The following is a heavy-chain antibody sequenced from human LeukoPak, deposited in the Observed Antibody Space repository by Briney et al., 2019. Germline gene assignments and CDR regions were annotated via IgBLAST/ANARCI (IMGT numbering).Heavy chain of an antibody. CDR2: INDSGRA. CDR3: ARRWNYGRNYYIDV. Sequence: SETLSLTCAVHGGSFSYYYWSWIRQPPGKRLEWLGEINDSGRANYNPSLMSRVTVSVDMSKNQFSLRLTSVTATDTAVYYCARRWNYGRNYYIDVWGKGATVSVSS. V-gene: IGHV4-34*01. D-gene: IGHD1-7*01. CDR1: GGSFSYYY. J-gene: IGHJ6*03.